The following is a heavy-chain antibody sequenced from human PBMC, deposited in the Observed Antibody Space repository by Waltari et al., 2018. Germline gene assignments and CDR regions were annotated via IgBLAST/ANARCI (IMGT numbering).Heavy chain of an antibody. CDR3: ATSLDAAGND. V-gene: IGHV3-7*01. J-gene: IGHJ4*02. CDR1: GFTFSCYW. D-gene: IGHD6-13*01. Sequence: EVQLVESGGGLVQTGGSLRLSCAASGFTFSCYWMSWVRQAPGKGLEWLANINHDGSGKYFLGSVKGRFTISRDNAKNSVYLQMNSLTGEDTAVYYCATSLDAAGNDWGQGTLVTVSS. CDR2: INHDGSGK.